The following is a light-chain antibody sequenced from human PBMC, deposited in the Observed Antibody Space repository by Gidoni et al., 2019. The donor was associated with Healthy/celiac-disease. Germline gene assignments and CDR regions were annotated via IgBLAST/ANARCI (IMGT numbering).Light chain of an antibody. V-gene: IGKV3-11*01. CDR3: QPRSNWLRT. Sequence: EIVLTKSPATLSLYPGERATLSCRASQSVSSYLAWYQQNTGQAPRLLIYDSSNRATGIPARFSGSGSGTAFTLTISSLEPEDFAVYYCQPRSNWLRTFGQXTKVEIK. CDR2: DSS. CDR1: QSVSSY. J-gene: IGKJ1*01.